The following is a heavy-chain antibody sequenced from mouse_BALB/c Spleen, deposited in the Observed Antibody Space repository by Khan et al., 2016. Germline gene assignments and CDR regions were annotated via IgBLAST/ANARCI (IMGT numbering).Heavy chain of an antibody. D-gene: IGHD2-12*01. V-gene: IGHV1S29*02. Sequence: VQLKESGPDLVKPGASVKISCKASGYTFTDYNMHWVKQSHGKSLEWIGYIYPYNGGTGYNQKFKNKATLTVDNSSSTASMELRSLTSEDSAVYYCARSNDGYFEVWGAGTTVTVSS. CDR3: ARSNDGYFEV. J-gene: IGHJ1*01. CDR1: GYTFTDYN. CDR2: IYPYNGGT.